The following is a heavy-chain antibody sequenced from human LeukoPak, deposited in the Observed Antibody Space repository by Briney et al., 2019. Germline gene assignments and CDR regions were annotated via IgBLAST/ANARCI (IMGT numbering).Heavy chain of an antibody. J-gene: IGHJ4*02. CDR2: ISRSSSII. D-gene: IGHD6-13*01. Sequence: GGSLRLSCAASGFTFSSYGMNWVRQALGKGLEWVSYISRSSSIIYYADSVKGRFTISRDNSKNTLYLQMNSLRAEDTALYYCARDSRHLSSTRGGLKESRGAFFDYWGQGTLVTVSS. CDR3: ARDSRHLSSTRGGLKESRGAFFDY. V-gene: IGHV3-23*01. CDR1: GFTFSSYG.